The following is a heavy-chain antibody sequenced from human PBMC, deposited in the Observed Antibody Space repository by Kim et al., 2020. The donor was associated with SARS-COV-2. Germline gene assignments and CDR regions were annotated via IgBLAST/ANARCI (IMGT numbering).Heavy chain of an antibody. D-gene: IGHD1-20*01. CDR2: IYWDVDK. J-gene: IGHJ4*02. V-gene: IGHV2-5*02. Sequence: IYWDVDKRYSPSLKSRLTITKDTSKNQVVLTMTNMDPVDTATYYCAYGMSYWGQGTLVTVSS. CDR3: AYGMSY.